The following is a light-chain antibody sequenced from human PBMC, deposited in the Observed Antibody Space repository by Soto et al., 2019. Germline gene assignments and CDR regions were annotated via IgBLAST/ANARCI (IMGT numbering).Light chain of an antibody. CDR1: QSISSY. Sequence: DIQMTQSPSSLSASVGDRVTITCRASQSISSYLNWYQQKPGKAPKLLIYAASSLQSGVPSRFSGSGSGTNFTLTISILQPEDLATYYWQQSYSPPRTFGPGTKVDIK. V-gene: IGKV1-39*01. CDR3: QQSYSPPRT. CDR2: AAS. J-gene: IGKJ3*01.